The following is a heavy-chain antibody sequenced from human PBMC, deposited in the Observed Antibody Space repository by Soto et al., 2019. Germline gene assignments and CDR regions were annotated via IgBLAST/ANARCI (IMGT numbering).Heavy chain of an antibody. D-gene: IGHD6-19*01. CDR1: GAALSSGGYF. V-gene: IGHV4-61*08. CDR2: IYYSGGT. CDR3: AIQHPQDSSAWYN. J-gene: IGHJ4*02. Sequence: PSETLSLTCTVSGAALSSGGYFYTWVRQPPGKGLEWLGYIYYSGGTNYNPSLKSRVTISLDKSKSQFSLRLISVTAADTAIYYCAIQHPQDSSAWYNWGQGTLVTVSS.